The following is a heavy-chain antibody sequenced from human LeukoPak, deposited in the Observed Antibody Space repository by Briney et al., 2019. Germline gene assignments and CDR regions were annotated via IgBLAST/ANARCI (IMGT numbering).Heavy chain of an antibody. CDR1: GFTFSGYW. Sequence: GGSLRLSCAASGFTFSGYWMHWVRQAPGKGLVWVSRINSDGSSTSYADSVKGRFTISRDNAKNTLYLQMNSLRAEDTAVYYCARDSTYYYGSGSYSDFDYWGQGTLVTVSP. CDR2: INSDGSST. V-gene: IGHV3-74*01. J-gene: IGHJ4*02. CDR3: ARDSTYYYGSGSYSDFDY. D-gene: IGHD3-10*01.